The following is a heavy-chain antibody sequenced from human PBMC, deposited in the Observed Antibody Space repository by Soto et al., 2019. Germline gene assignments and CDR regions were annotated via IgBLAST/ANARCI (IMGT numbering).Heavy chain of an antibody. V-gene: IGHV3-30-3*01. CDR2: ISYDGSNK. CDR3: ARAGYDYVWGSYRSPDFLDY. D-gene: IGHD3-16*02. Sequence: QVQLVESGGGVVQPGRSLRLSCAASGFTFSSYAMHWDRQAPGKGLEWVAVISYDGSNKYYADSVKGRFTISRDNSKNTLYLQMNSLRAEDTAVYYCARAGYDYVWGSYRSPDFLDYWGQGTLVTVSS. CDR1: GFTFSSYA. J-gene: IGHJ4*02.